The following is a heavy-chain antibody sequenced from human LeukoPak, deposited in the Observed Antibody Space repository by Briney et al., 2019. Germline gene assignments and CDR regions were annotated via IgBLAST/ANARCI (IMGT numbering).Heavy chain of an antibody. D-gene: IGHD3-10*01. Sequence: ESGPTLANPTQPLTLTCTFSGFSLSTSGVGVGWIRQPPGKALDWFALIYWNDDKPYSPSLKSRLTITKDTSKYQVILTMTNMDPVDTSTYYCAHSHMVRGEVLWYYWGQGTLVTVSS. CDR3: AHSHMVRGEVLWYY. J-gene: IGHJ4*02. CDR2: IYWNDDK. V-gene: IGHV2-5*01. CDR1: GFSLSTSGVG.